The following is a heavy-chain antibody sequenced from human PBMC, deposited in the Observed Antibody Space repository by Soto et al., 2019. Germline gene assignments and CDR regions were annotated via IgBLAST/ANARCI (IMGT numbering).Heavy chain of an antibody. CDR1: GYSISSGYY. J-gene: IGHJ5*02. Sequence: SETLSLTCAVSGYSISSGYYWGWIRQPPGKGLEWIGSIYHSGSTYYNPSLKSRVTISVDTSKNQFSLKLSSVTAADTAVYYCARDPITGTTGPGWFDPWGKGTLVTVSS. V-gene: IGHV4-38-2*02. CDR2: IYHSGST. D-gene: IGHD1-7*01. CDR3: ARDPITGTTGPGWFDP.